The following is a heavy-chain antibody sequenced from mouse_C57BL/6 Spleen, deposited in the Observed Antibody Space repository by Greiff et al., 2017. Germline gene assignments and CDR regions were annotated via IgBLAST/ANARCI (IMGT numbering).Heavy chain of an antibody. CDR2: ISDGGSYT. Sequence: EVKLMESGGGLVKPGGSLKLSCAASGFTFSSYAMSWVRQTPEKRLEWVATISDGGSYTYYPDNVKGRFTISRDNAKNNLYLQMSHLKSEDTAMYYGARDLGYGNYVFDYWGQGTTLTVSS. CDR1: GFTFSSYA. CDR3: ARDLGYGNYVFDY. J-gene: IGHJ2*01. V-gene: IGHV5-4*01. D-gene: IGHD2-10*02.